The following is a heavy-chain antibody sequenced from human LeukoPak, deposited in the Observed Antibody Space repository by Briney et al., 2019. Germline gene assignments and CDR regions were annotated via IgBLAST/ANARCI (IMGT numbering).Heavy chain of an antibody. CDR2: IYSGGST. Sequence: GGSLRLSCAASGFTVSSNYMSWVRQAPGKGLEWVSVIYSGGSTYYADSVKGRFTISRDNSKNTLYLQMSSLRAEDSAVYYCAKDARITMMLVVRGARPYYFDYWGQGTLVTVSS. V-gene: IGHV3-53*01. CDR3: AKDARITMMLVVRGARPYYFDY. J-gene: IGHJ4*02. CDR1: GFTVSSNY. D-gene: IGHD3-22*01.